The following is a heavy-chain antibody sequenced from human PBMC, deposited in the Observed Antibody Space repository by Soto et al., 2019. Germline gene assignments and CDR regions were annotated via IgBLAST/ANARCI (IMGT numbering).Heavy chain of an antibody. J-gene: IGHJ4*02. D-gene: IGHD1-26*01. V-gene: IGHV3-73*02. CDR2: IRSKANSYAT. CDR3: TRHGQGGVGATSDY. Sequence: EVQLVESGGGLVQPGGSLKLSCAASGFTFSGSAMHWVRQASGKGLEWVGRIRSKANSYATAYAASVKGRFTISRDDSKNTAYLQMNSLKTEDTAVYYCTRHGQGGVGATSDYWGQGTLVTVSS. CDR1: GFTFSGSA.